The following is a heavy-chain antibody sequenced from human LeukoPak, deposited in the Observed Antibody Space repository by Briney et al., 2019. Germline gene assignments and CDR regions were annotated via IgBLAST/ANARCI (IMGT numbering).Heavy chain of an antibody. Sequence: GGSLRLSCAASGFPFSTYWMSWVRQAPGKGLEWVANIKQDGSEKYYVDSVKGRFTISRDNAKNSLYLQMNSLRAEDTAVYYCARDRSIAARWDYWGQGTLVTVSS. CDR2: IKQDGSEK. CDR3: ARDRSIAARWDY. V-gene: IGHV3-7*01. J-gene: IGHJ4*02. D-gene: IGHD6-6*01. CDR1: GFPFSTYW.